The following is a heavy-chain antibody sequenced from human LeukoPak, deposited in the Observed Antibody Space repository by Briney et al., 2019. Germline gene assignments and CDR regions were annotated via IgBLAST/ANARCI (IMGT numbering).Heavy chain of an antibody. CDR1: GFTFSSYW. V-gene: IGHV3-7*03. CDR2: IKQDGSEK. D-gene: IGHD3-3*01. CDR3: AKDKGLFGVVYDAFDI. J-gene: IGHJ3*02. Sequence: GGSLRLSCAASGFTFSSYWMSWVRQAPVKGLEWVANIKQDGSEKDYVDSVKGRFTISRDNSKNTLYLQMNSLRAEDTAVYYCAKDKGLFGVVYDAFDIWGQGTMVTVSS.